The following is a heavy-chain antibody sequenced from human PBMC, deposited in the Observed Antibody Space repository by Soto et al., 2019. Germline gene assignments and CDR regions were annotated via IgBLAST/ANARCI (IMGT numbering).Heavy chain of an antibody. CDR1: GGSISSSSYY. CDR2: IYYSGST. V-gene: IGHV4-39*01. D-gene: IGHD6-6*01. Sequence: SETLSLTCTVSGGSISSSSYYWDWIRQPPGKGLEWIGSIYYSGSTYYNPSLKSRVTISVDTSKNQFSLKLSSVTAADTAVYYCARQDSSSSGVYFDYWGQGTLVTVSS. J-gene: IGHJ4*02. CDR3: ARQDSSSSGVYFDY.